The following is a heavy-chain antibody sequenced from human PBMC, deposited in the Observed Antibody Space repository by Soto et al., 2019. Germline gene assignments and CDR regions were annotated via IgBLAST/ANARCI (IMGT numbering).Heavy chain of an antibody. CDR2: IYYSGTT. CDR1: SASISSSSYT. D-gene: IGHD2-2*01. V-gene: IGHV4-39*01. J-gene: IGHJ6*02. Sequence: QLQLQESGPGLVKPSETLSLTCTVSSASISSSSYTWGWIRQPPGKGLEWIGSIYYSGTTYYNPSLNSRVPVSVDTSKNQFSLKVNSVTAADTAVYYCARLHGYCISSSFHGHYAMDVWGQGTTVTVS. CDR3: ARLHGYCISSSFHGHYAMDV.